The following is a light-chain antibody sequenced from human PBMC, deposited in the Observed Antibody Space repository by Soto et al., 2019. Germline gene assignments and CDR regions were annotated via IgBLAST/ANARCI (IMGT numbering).Light chain of an antibody. CDR3: SSYTSSSTYV. Sequence: QTVLTKSASLSGSPGQSITISCTGTSSDVGGYNYVSWYQQHPGKAPKLMIYEVSNRPSGVSNRFSGSKSGNTASLTISGLQAEDEADYYCSSYTSSSTYVFGTGTKVTAL. J-gene: IGLJ1*01. CDR1: SSDVGGYNY. V-gene: IGLV2-14*01. CDR2: EVS.